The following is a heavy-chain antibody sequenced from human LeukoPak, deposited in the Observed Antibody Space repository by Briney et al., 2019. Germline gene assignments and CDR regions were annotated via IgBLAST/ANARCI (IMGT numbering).Heavy chain of an antibody. Sequence: PSETLSLTCAVYGGSFSGYYWSWIRQPPGKGLEWIGEINHSGSTNYNPSLKSRVTISVDTSKNQFSLKLSSVTAADTAVYYCARQKPETMVRGVTRSDAFDIWGQGTMVTVSS. CDR1: GGSFSGYY. D-gene: IGHD3-10*01. CDR2: INHSGST. J-gene: IGHJ3*02. V-gene: IGHV4-34*01. CDR3: ARQKPETMVRGVTRSDAFDI.